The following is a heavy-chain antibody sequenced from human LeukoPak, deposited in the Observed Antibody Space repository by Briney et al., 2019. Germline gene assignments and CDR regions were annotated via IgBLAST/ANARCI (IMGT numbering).Heavy chain of an antibody. Sequence: SETLSLTCTVSGGSISSYYWSWIRQPPGKGLEWIGYIYYSGSTNYNPSLKSRVTISVDTSKNQFSLKLSSVTAADTAVYYCARAWGSSSSVDYWGQGTLVTVSS. CDR3: ARAWGSSSSVDY. CDR1: GGSISSYY. V-gene: IGHV4-59*12. D-gene: IGHD6-6*01. CDR2: IYYSGST. J-gene: IGHJ4*02.